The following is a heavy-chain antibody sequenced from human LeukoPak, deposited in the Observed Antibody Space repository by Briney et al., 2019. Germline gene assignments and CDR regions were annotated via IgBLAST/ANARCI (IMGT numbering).Heavy chain of an antibody. V-gene: IGHV4-39*07. CDR2: IYYSGST. CDR3: ARIAESFDY. J-gene: IGHJ4*02. CDR1: GGSISSSSYY. D-gene: IGHD6-13*01. Sequence: SETLSLTCTVSGGSISSSSYYWGWIRQPPGKGLEWIGSIYYSGSTYYNPSLKSRVTISVDTSKNQFSLKLSSVTAADTAVYYCARIAESFDYWGQGTLVTVSS.